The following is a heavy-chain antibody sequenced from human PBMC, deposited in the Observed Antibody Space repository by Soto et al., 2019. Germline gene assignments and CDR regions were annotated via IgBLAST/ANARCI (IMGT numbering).Heavy chain of an antibody. CDR2: ISAYNGNT. CDR3: ARDNVGYCTNGVCSDY. CDR1: GYTFTSYG. Sequence: ASVKVSCKASGYTFTSYGISWGRQAPGQGLEWMGWISAYNGNTNYAQKLQGRVTMTTDTSTSTAYMELRSLRSDDTAVYYCARDNVGYCTNGVCSDYWGQGTLVTVSS. J-gene: IGHJ4*02. V-gene: IGHV1-18*01. D-gene: IGHD2-8*01.